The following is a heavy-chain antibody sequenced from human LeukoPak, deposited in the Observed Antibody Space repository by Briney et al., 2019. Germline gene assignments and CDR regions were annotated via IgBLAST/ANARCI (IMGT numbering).Heavy chain of an antibody. Sequence: SETLFLTCTVSGVSVSSTNYYWTWIRQPAGKGLEWILRIDNNRRPSSSPSLKRRAIIPPDTSTNQFSLNLTSVTAADTAVQYCAGDRGLATARVAPSWFDPWGQGILVTVSS. CDR3: AGDRGLATARVAPSWFDP. V-gene: IGHV4-61*02. CDR2: IDNNRRP. CDR1: GVSVSSTNYY. D-gene: IGHD2-15*01. J-gene: IGHJ5*02.